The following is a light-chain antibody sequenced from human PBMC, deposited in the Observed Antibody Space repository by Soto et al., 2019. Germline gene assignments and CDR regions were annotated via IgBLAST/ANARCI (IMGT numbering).Light chain of an antibody. Sequence: DIKMTKSPSSLSASVGDRLTIACRASQSVSSYLNWYQAKPGKAPKLLIYEASSLESGVPSRFSGSGSGTDFTLTISSLQPEDSATYYCQQSYSTPPFTFGPGTRVDI. J-gene: IGKJ3*01. CDR3: QQSYSTPPFT. V-gene: IGKV1-39*01. CDR1: QSVSSY. CDR2: EAS.